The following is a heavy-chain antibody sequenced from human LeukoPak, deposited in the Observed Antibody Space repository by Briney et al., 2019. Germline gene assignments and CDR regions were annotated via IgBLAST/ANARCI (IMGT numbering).Heavy chain of an antibody. D-gene: IGHD7-27*01. J-gene: IGHJ6*03. V-gene: IGHV4-59*01. Sequence: PSETLSLTCTVSGGSISSYYWSWIRQPPGKGLQWIGYIYYSGYTNYNPSLKSRVTISVDTSKNQFSLKLSSVTAADTAVYYCARGSTGTNWGDYYYYMDVWGKGTTVTVSS. CDR1: GGSISSYY. CDR2: IYYSGYT. CDR3: ARGSTGTNWGDYYYYMDV.